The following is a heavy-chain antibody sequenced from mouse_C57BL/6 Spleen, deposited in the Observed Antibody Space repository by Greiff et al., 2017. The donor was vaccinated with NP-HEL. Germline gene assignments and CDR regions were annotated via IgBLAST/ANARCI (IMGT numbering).Heavy chain of an antibody. D-gene: IGHD1-1*01. CDR2: IRSKSSNYAT. V-gene: IGHV10-3*01. CDR3: VRDQDYYGSSSFAY. CDR1: GFTFNTYA. J-gene: IGHJ3*01. Sequence: EVQGVESGGGLVQPKGSLKLSCAASGFTFNTYAMHWVRQAPGKGLEWVARIRSKSSNYATYYADSVKDRFTISRDDSQSMLYLQMNNLKTEDTAMYYCVRDQDYYGSSSFAYWGQGTLVTVSA.